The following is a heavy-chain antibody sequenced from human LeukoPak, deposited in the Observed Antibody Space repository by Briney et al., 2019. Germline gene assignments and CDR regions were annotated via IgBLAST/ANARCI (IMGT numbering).Heavy chain of an antibody. J-gene: IGHJ3*02. CDR2: IRSKAYGGTT. CDR1: GFTSVDYA. V-gene: IGHV3-49*04. CDR3: TTKVPAARSDAFDI. Sequence: GGSLRLSRTAAGFTSVDYAMSWVRQAPGKGLEWVCFIRSKAYGGTTDYAASVKGRFTISRDDSKSIAYLQMNSLKTEETAVYYCTTKVPAARSDAFDIWGQGTMVTVSS. D-gene: IGHD2-2*01.